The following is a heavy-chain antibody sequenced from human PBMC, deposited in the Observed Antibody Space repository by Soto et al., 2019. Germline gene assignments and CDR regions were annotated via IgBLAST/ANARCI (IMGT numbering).Heavy chain of an antibody. D-gene: IGHD6-6*01. V-gene: IGHV5-10-1*01. Sequence: GESLKISCKGSGYSFTSYWISWVRQMPGKGLEWMGRIDPSDSYTNYSPSFQGHVTISADKSISTAYLQWSSLKASDTAMYYCASGRGYSSSNPYYYYGIDVWGQGTTVTVSS. CDR1: GYSFTSYW. CDR3: ASGRGYSSSNPYYYYGIDV. CDR2: IDPSDSYT. J-gene: IGHJ6*02.